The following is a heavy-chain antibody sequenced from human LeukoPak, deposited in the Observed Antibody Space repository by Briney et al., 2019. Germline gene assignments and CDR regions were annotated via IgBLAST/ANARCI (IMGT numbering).Heavy chain of an antibody. CDR2: MNPNSGNT. Sequence: GASVKVSCKASGYTFTSYDINWVRQATGQGLEWMGWMNPNSGNTGYAQKFQGRVTMTRNTSICTAYMELSSLRSEDTAVYYCAGGRYPQPWYFDLWGRGTLVTVSS. D-gene: IGHD2-2*01. CDR3: AGGRYPQPWYFDL. CDR1: GYTFTSYD. J-gene: IGHJ2*01. V-gene: IGHV1-8*01.